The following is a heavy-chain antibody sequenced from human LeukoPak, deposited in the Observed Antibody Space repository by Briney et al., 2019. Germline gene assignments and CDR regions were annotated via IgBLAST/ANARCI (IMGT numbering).Heavy chain of an antibody. Sequence: GGSLRLSCAASGFTFNDYAMHWVRQAPGKGLEWVSGTSWSSGNIGYADSVKGRFTISRDNAENSLYLQMNSLRAEDTALYYCAKASATSSLYYFDYWGQGTLVTVSS. CDR3: AKASATSSLYYFDY. CDR1: GFTFNDYA. V-gene: IGHV3-9*01. J-gene: IGHJ4*02. D-gene: IGHD6-6*01. CDR2: TSWSSGNI.